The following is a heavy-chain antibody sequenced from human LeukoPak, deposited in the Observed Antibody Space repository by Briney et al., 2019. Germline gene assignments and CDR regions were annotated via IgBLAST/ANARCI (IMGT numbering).Heavy chain of an antibody. CDR3: ARHFGYDDTSDYQGVPDH. D-gene: IGHD3-22*01. CDR1: GGSISSGSYY. V-gene: IGHV4-61*02. J-gene: IGHJ4*02. CDR2: IYTSGST. Sequence: SQTLSLTCTVSGGSISSGSYYWSWIRQPAGKGLEWIGRIYTSGSTNYSPSLKSRVTISVDTSKNQFSLRLSSVTAADTAVYYCARHFGYDDTSDYQGVPDHWGQGSLVTAS.